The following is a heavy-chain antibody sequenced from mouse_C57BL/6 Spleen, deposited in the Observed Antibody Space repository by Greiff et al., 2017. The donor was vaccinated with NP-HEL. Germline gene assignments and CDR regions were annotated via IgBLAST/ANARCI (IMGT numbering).Heavy chain of an antibody. J-gene: IGHJ3*01. V-gene: IGHV1-54*01. Sequence: VKLQESGAELVRPGTSVKVSCKASGYAFTNYLIEWVKQRPGQGLEWIGVINPGSGGTNYNEKFKGKATLTADKSSSTAYMQLSSLTSEDSAVYFCARSGGNSFAYWGQGTLVTASA. CDR1: GYAFTNYL. D-gene: IGHD2-1*01. CDR2: INPGSGGT. CDR3: ARSGGNSFAY.